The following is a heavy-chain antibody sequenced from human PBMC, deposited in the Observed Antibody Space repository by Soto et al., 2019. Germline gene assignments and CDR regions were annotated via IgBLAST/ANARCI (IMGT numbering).Heavy chain of an antibody. Sequence: QVQLVQSGGEVKKPGASVKLSCTASGYTFTSYGISWVRQAPGQGLEWMGWISAYNGKTNYAQNVQGRVTMTTDTSTRTADMDLRSLRSDDTAVYYCARGGDVNYYHGMDGWGQGTTVTVSS. CDR2: ISAYNGKT. D-gene: IGHD5-12*01. CDR1: GYTFTSYG. V-gene: IGHV1-18*01. J-gene: IGHJ6*02. CDR3: ARGGDVNYYHGMDG.